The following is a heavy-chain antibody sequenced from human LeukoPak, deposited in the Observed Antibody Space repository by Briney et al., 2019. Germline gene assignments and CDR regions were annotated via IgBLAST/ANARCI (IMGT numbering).Heavy chain of an antibody. V-gene: IGHV7-4-1*02. J-gene: IGHJ4*02. CDR1: GYTFTSYA. D-gene: IGHD3-22*01. Sequence: GASVKVSCKASGYTFTSYAMNWVRQAPGQGLEWMGWINTNTGNPTYAQGFTGRFVFSLDTSVSTAYLQISSLKAEDTAVYYCARAILGYDSSGYSELDYWGQGTLVTVSS. CDR3: ARAILGYDSSGYSELDY. CDR2: INTNTGNP.